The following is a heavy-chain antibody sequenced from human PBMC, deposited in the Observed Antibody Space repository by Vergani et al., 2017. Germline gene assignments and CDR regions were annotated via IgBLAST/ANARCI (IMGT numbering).Heavy chain of an antibody. CDR1: GFTSSYYG. CDR3: ATKSCGTPGCQIGYFRE. Sequence: QVHLVESGGGVVQPGRSLRLSCVVSGFTSSYYGMHWVRQAPGKELEWVAVISYDGTQKYYADSVKGRFTISRDNSKSTLYLQMNSLRTEDTAVYYCATKSCGTPGCQIGYFREWGQGTLVTVPS. V-gene: IGHV3-30*03. CDR2: ISYDGTQK. J-gene: IGHJ1*01. D-gene: IGHD1-1*01.